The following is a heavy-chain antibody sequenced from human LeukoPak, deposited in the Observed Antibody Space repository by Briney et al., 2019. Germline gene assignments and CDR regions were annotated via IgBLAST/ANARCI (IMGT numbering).Heavy chain of an antibody. V-gene: IGHV1-69*05. J-gene: IGHJ3*02. CDR1: GGTFSRYA. D-gene: IGHD2-21*02. Sequence: ASVKVSCKASGGTFSRYAISWVRQAPGQGLEWMGGIIPIFGTANYAQKFQGRVTITTDESTSTAYMELSSLRSEDTAVYYCARGLNNDAFDIWGQGTMVTVSS. CDR2: IIPIFGTA. CDR3: ARGLNNDAFDI.